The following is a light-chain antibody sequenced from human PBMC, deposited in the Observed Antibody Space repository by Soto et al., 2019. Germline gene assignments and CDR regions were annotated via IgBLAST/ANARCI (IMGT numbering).Light chain of an antibody. CDR3: QQYNNWPPLT. CDR2: SAS. CDR1: QSVSNN. V-gene: IGKV3-15*01. Sequence: EIVMTQSPATLSVSPGERATLSCRASQSVSNNSAWYQQKPGQAPRLLIYSASTRATGIPARFSGSGSGTEFTLTISSLQSEDFAVYYCQQYNNWPPLTFGGGTKVEIK. J-gene: IGKJ4*01.